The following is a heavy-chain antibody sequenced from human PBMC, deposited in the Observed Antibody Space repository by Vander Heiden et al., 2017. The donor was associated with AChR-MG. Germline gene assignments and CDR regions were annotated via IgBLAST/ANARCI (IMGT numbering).Heavy chain of an antibody. V-gene: IGHV3-64*01. CDR3: ARDRGRERGPDY. D-gene: IGHD3-10*01. CDR2: ISSNGGST. J-gene: IGHJ4*02. Sequence: EVQRVESGGGLVQPGGSLRPSCAASGFTFSSYAMHWVRQAAGKGLEYVSAISSNGGSTYYANSVKGRFTISRDNSKNTLYLQMGSLRAEDMAVYYCARDRGRERGPDYWGQGTLVTVSS. CDR1: GFTFSSYA.